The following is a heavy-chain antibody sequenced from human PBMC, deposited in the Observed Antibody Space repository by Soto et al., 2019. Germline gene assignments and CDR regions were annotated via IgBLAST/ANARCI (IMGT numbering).Heavy chain of an antibody. V-gene: IGHV3-23*01. CDR1: GFTFSSYA. Sequence: GGSLRLSCAASGFTFSSYAMSWVRQAPGKGLEWVSAISGSGGSTYYADSVKGRFTISRDNSKNTLYLQMNSLRAEDTAVYYCAREWVVGDCISTSCWGPWFDPWGQGTLVTVSS. D-gene: IGHD2-2*01. CDR3: AREWVVGDCISTSCWGPWFDP. J-gene: IGHJ5*02. CDR2: ISGSGGST.